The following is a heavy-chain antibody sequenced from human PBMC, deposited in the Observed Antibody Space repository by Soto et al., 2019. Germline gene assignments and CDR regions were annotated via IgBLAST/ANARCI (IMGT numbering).Heavy chain of an antibody. J-gene: IGHJ6*02. CDR1: GYTFTGYY. V-gene: IGHV1-2*04. Sequence: QVQLVQSGAEVKKPGASVKVSCKASGYTFTGYYMHWVRQAPGQGLEWMGWINPNSGGTNYAQKFQGWVTMTRDTSISTAYMELSRLRSDDTAVYYCARGSSGWYCYYYGMDVWGQGTTVTVSS. D-gene: IGHD6-25*01. CDR2: INPNSGGT. CDR3: ARGSSGWYCYYYGMDV.